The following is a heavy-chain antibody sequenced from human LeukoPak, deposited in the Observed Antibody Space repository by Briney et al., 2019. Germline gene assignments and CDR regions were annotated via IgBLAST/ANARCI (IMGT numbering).Heavy chain of an antibody. CDR3: GRGHWGIDY. J-gene: IGHJ4*01. V-gene: IGHV3-11*04. Sequence: PGGSLRLSCVASGFTFSDYYMSWFRQAPGKGPEWNSYITKSGTDMEYADSVKGRFTIARDNGQNSLFLQMNSLRAEDTAVYFCGRGHWGIDYWGHGTLVTV. D-gene: IGHD7-27*01. CDR2: ITKSGTDM. CDR1: GFTFSDYY.